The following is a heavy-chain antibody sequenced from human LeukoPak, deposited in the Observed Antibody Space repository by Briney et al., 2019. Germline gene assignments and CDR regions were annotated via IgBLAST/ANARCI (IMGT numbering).Heavy chain of an antibody. CDR2: IKSDGSET. Sequence: GGSLRLSCAASGFTFSSYSMNWVRQAPGKGLMWVSRIKSDGSETSYADSVKGRFTISRDNARNTLYLQMNSLRPEDTAIYYCASDRVFYGLDVWGQGTTVTVSS. V-gene: IGHV3-74*01. CDR1: GFTFSSYS. J-gene: IGHJ6*02. CDR3: ASDRVFYGLDV.